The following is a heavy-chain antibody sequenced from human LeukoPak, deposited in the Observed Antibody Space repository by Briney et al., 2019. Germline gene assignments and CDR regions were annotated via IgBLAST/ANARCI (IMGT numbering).Heavy chain of an antibody. D-gene: IGHD5-18*01. CDR2: MNPNSGGT. V-gene: IGHV1-2*02. CDR3: ARVYSYPNWFDP. Sequence: GASVKVSCKASGYTFTSYDINWVRQATGQGLEWMGWMNPNSGGTNYAQKFQGRVTMTRDTSISTAYMELSRLRSDDTAVYYCARVYSYPNWFDPWGQGTLVTVSS. CDR1: GYTFTSYD. J-gene: IGHJ5*02.